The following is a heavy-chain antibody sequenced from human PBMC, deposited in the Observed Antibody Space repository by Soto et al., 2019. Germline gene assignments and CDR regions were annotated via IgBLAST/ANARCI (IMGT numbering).Heavy chain of an antibody. CDR1: DFTFSNYA. V-gene: IGHV3-23*01. CDR3: AKGGKDIVVVPPLRGSLWVSRWEGPRRQNYYYYFMDV. J-gene: IGHJ6*03. Sequence: PGGSLRLSCAASDFTFSNYAMSWVRQAPGEGLEWVSTISGSGDTTYYADSVKGRFTISRDSSKDTLYLQMNSLRAEDTAVYYWAKGGKDIVVVPPLRGSLWVSRWEGPRRQNYYYYFMDVWGKGTTVTVS. CDR2: ISGSGDTT. D-gene: IGHD2-2*01.